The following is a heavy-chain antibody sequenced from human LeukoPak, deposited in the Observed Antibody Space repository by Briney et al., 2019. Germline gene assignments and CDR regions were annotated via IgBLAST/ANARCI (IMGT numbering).Heavy chain of an antibody. CDR1: GGAFSDFA. V-gene: IGHV1-69*15. CDR3: ARASQTFGTKYNVFDV. J-gene: IGHJ3*01. D-gene: IGHD3-16*01. Sequence: SVKVSCKTSGGAFSDFAIYWMRQAPGHGLEWMGRITPTFGTTNYAQKFEDRVTISLDGPTNPAYMEMSSLRSEDTAVYYCARASQTFGTKYNVFDVWGQGTMIIVSS. CDR2: ITPTFGTT.